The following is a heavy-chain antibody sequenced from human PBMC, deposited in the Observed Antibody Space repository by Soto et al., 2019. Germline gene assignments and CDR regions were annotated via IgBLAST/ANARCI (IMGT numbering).Heavy chain of an antibody. D-gene: IGHD1-1*01. CDR2: ISAYNGKT. CDR3: ARGPPSSAGNLGFDY. Sequence: QVQLVQSGAEVKKPGASVKVSCKASDYTFTSYGISWVRQAPGQGLEWMGWISAYNGKTNYAQKLQGRVTMTTDTSTSTVNMELRSLTSDDTAVYYCARGPPSSAGNLGFDYWGQGTLVTVSS. CDR1: DYTFTSYG. V-gene: IGHV1-18*01. J-gene: IGHJ4*02.